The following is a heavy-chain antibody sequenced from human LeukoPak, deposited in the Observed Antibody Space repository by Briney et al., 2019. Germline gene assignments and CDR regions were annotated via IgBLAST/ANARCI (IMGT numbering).Heavy chain of an antibody. CDR1: GFSFSSYA. Sequence: PGGSLRLSCAASGFSFSSYAMSWVRQAPGKGLEWVSDICGSGDRTYYADSVKGRFTISRDNSKNTLYLQMNSLRAEDTAVYYCAKYGPIVGATIPGYWGQGTLVTVSS. CDR3: AKYGPIVGATIPGY. J-gene: IGHJ4*02. D-gene: IGHD1-26*01. V-gene: IGHV3-23*01. CDR2: ICGSGDRT.